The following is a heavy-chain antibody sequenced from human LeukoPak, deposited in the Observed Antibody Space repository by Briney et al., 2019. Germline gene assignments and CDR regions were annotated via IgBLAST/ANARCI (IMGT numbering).Heavy chain of an antibody. CDR1: GGSISSSSYY. D-gene: IGHD2-21*02. CDR3: ARHGHIVVVTAVGWFDP. V-gene: IGHV4-39*01. J-gene: IGHJ5*02. Sequence: SETLSLTCTVSGGSISSSSYYWGWIRQPPGKGLEWIGSIYYSGSTYYNPSLKSRVTISVDTSKNQFSLKLSSVTAADTAVYYCARHGHIVVVTAVGWFDPWGQGTLVTVSS. CDR2: IYYSGST.